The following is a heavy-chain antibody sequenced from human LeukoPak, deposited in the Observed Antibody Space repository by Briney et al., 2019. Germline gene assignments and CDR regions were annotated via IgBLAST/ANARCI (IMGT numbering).Heavy chain of an antibody. D-gene: IGHD3-10*01. CDR2: IYYSGST. V-gene: IGHV4-39*01. CDR3: ARYYGSGSKTVRAIDY. Sequence: TSETLSLTCTVSGGSVISSSDLWVWIRQPPGKGLEWIGAIYYSGSTYYDPSLKRRINISIDTSKNQFFLRVTSVTAADTAVYYCARYYGSGSKTVRAIDYWGQGTLVIVSS. J-gene: IGHJ4*02. CDR1: GGSVISSSDL.